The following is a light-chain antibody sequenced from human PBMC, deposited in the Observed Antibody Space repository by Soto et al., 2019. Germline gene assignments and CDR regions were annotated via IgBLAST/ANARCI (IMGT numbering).Light chain of an antibody. CDR1: QSISSW. Sequence: DIQMTQSPSTLSASVGDRVTITCRASQSISSWLAWYQQKPGKAPKLLIYKASSLESGVPSRFSGSGSGTEFNLTISRLQSDDFATYYCQQYNSYPYTFGQKNKLEIK. CDR2: KAS. V-gene: IGKV1-5*03. J-gene: IGKJ2*01. CDR3: QQYNSYPYT.